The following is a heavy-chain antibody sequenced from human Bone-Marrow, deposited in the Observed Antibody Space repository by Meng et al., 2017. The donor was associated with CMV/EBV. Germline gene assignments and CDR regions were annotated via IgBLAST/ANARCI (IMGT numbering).Heavy chain of an antibody. CDR2: ISYDGSNK. Sequence: GGSPRLSCAASGFTFSSYAMHWVRQAPGKGLEWVAVISYDGSNKYYADSVKGRFTISRDNSKNTLYLQMNSLRAEDTAVYYCASGPFWSGIDYWGQGTLVTVSS. J-gene: IGHJ4*02. CDR1: GFTFSSYA. V-gene: IGHV3-30-3*01. CDR3: ASGPFWSGIDY. D-gene: IGHD3-3*01.